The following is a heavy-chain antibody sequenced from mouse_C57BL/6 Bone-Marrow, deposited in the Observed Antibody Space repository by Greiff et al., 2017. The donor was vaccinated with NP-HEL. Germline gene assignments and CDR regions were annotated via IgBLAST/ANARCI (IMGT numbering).Heavy chain of an antibody. V-gene: IGHV3-1*01. Sequence: EVQGVESGPGMVKPSQSLSLTCTVTGYSITSGYDWHWIRHFPGNKLEWMGYISYSGSTNYNPSLKSRISITHDTSTNHFFLKLNSVTTEDTATYYCARGKNYGSTAWFAYWGQGTLVTVSA. CDR1: GYSITSGYD. CDR2: ISYSGST. CDR3: ARGKNYGSTAWFAY. D-gene: IGHD1-1*01. J-gene: IGHJ3*01.